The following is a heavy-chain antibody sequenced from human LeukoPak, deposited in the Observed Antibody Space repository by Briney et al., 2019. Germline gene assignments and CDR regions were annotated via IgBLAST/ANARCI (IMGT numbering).Heavy chain of an antibody. CDR2: IHSSGNT. J-gene: IGHJ4*02. CDR3: ARVGNWNYALVNYYFDY. V-gene: IGHV4-59*01. D-gene: IGHD1-20*01. Sequence: SETLSLTCTVSGGSISSYYWIWMRQPPGKGLEWIGYIHSSGNTTYNPSLKSRVTISIDTSQNQFSLKLTSVTAADTAVYYCARVGNWNYALVNYYFDYWGQGTLVTVSS. CDR1: GGSISSYY.